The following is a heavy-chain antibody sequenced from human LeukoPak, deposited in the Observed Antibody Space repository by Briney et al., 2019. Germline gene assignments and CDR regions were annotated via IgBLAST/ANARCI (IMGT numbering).Heavy chain of an antibody. CDR1: GFTVSINS. CDR2: ISSSSSYI. J-gene: IGHJ6*03. Sequence: GGSLRLSCTVSGFTVSINSMSWVRQAPGKGLEWVSSISSSSSYIYYADSVKGRFTISRDNAKNSLYLQMNSLRAEDTAVYYCASAAEDYDSSGYRYYYYMDVWGKGTTVTVSS. V-gene: IGHV3-21*01. D-gene: IGHD3-22*01. CDR3: ASAAEDYDSSGYRYYYYMDV.